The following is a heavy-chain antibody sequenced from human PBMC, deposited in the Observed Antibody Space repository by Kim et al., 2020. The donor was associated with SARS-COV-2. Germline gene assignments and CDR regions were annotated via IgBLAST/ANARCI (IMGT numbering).Heavy chain of an antibody. CDR1: GFSFSTNG. D-gene: IGHD3-10*01. J-gene: IGHJ6*02. CDR3: AKDRFKAGYYAMDV. Sequence: GRSLRLSCAASGFSFSTNGMHWVRQAPGKGLEWVAAIGYDGNNEYYVDSVKGRFTVSRDNSRNTLYLQMNSLRAEDTAVYYCAKDRFKAGYYAMDVWGQG. CDR2: IGYDGNNE. V-gene: IGHV3-33*06.